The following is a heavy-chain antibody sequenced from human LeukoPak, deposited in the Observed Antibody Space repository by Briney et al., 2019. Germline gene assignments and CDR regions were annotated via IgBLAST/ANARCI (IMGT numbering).Heavy chain of an antibody. J-gene: IGHJ5*02. D-gene: IGHD3-10*01. V-gene: IGHV3-23*01. CDR2: TSGCGRST. CDR3: VKLGFGELFDLTWFDP. Sequence: GGPLRLSCAASGFTFRSYAMSWVRQAPGKGLEWVSGTSGCGRSTNYAAPVKGRFIISRDNSKNMLYLQMNSLRAEDTAVYYCVKLGFGELFDLTWFDPWGQGTLVTVSS. CDR1: GFTFRSYA.